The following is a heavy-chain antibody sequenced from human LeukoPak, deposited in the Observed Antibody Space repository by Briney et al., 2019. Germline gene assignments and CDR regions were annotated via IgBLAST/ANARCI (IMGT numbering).Heavy chain of an antibody. D-gene: IGHD1-26*01. CDR2: ISSSSSYI. CDR1: GFTFSSYS. Sequence: PGGSLRLSCAASGFTFSSYSMNWVRQAPGKGLEWVSSISSSSSYIYYADSVKGRFTISRDNAKNSLYLQMNSLRAEDTAVYYCARAGATSPPYDAFDIWGQGTMVTVSS. V-gene: IGHV3-21*01. CDR3: ARAGATSPPYDAFDI. J-gene: IGHJ3*02.